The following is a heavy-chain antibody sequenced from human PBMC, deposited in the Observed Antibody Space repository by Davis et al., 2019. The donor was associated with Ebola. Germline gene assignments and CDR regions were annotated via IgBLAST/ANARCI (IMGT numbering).Heavy chain of an antibody. Sequence: PGGSLRLSCAASGFTVSNSYMSWVRQAPGKGLEWVSAISGSGGSTYYADSVKGRFTISRDNSKNTLYLQMNSLRAEDTAVYYCAKDYDFWSNHMDVWGQGTTVTVSS. J-gene: IGHJ6*02. CDR3: AKDYDFWSNHMDV. CDR1: GFTVSNSY. CDR2: ISGSGGST. V-gene: IGHV3-23*01. D-gene: IGHD3-3*01.